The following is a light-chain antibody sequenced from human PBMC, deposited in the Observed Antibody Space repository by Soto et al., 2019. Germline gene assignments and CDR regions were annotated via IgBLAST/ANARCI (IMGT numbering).Light chain of an antibody. V-gene: IGKV3-20*01. CDR1: QSVSSNY. CDR2: GAS. CDR3: QQYGGSPQT. Sequence: ENVLTQSPGTLSLSPGERATLSCRASQSVSSNYLAWYQQKPGQAPRLLIYGASSRATGIPDRFSGSGSGTDFTLTISRLEPEDFAVYYCQQYGGSPQTFGQGTKVDIK. J-gene: IGKJ1*01.